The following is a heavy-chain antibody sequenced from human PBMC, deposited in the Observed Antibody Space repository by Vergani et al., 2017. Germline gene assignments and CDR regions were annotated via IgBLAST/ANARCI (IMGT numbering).Heavy chain of an antibody. J-gene: IGHJ3*02. CDR2: INPSGGST. D-gene: IGHD3-10*01. Sequence: QVQLVQSGAEVKKPGASVKVSCKASGYPFTSYYMHWVRQAPGQGLEWMGIINPSGGSTSYAQKFQGRVTMTRDTSTSTVYMELSSLRSKDTAVYYCARVMVRGVKGVNDAFDIWGQGTMVTVSS. V-gene: IGHV1-46*03. CDR3: ARVMVRGVKGVNDAFDI. CDR1: GYPFTSYY.